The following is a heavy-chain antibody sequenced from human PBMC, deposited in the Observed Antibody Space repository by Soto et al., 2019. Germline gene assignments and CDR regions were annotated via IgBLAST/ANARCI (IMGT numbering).Heavy chain of an antibody. CDR3: ARGPICSGGSCRIDFDY. D-gene: IGHD2-15*01. CDR1: GGTFSSYT. J-gene: IGHJ4*02. CDR2: IIPILGIA. V-gene: IGHV1-69*02. Sequence: QVQLVQSGAEVKKPGSSVKVSCKASGGTFSSYTISWVRQAPGQGLEWMGRIIPILGIANYAQKFQGRVTMTADKSTRTAYMELSSLRSEATAVYYCARGPICSGGSCRIDFDYWGQGTLVTVSS.